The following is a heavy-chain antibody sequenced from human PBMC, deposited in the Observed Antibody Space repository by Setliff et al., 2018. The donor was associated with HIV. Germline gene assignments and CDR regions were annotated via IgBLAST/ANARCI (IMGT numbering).Heavy chain of an antibody. Sequence: ETLSLSCAASGFTFSNYAMGWVRQGPGKGLEWVSTIGAAGYPTHYAESVKGRFTISKDNSQNALYLQMNSLTDEDTAVYYCAKVFAFGVDGFDIWGQGTMVTVSS. J-gene: IGHJ3*02. D-gene: IGHD3-16*01. CDR3: AKVFAFGVDGFDI. CDR1: GFTFSNYA. V-gene: IGHV3-23*01. CDR2: IGAAGYPT.